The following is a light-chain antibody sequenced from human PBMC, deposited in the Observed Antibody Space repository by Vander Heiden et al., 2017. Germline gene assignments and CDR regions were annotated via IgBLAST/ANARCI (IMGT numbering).Light chain of an antibody. V-gene: IGKV2-28*01. J-gene: IGKJ1*01. CDR2: LAS. CDR3: MQAVHLPRT. Sequence: DIVLTQPPLSLSLIPGEPSSILCRSSQTLLHSNGNNYLHWYMQKPGQSPQLLIYLASNRASAVPDRFSGSESGTDFTLKISRVEAEDVGVYHCMQAVHLPRTFGQGTKVEIK. CDR1: QTLLHSNGNNY.